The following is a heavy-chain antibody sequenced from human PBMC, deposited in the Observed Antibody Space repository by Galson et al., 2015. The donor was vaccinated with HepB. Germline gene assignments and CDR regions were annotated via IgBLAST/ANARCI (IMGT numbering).Heavy chain of an antibody. CDR3: AQDLTYYYGSGSYFVGMDV. V-gene: IGHV3-9*01. D-gene: IGHD3-10*01. J-gene: IGHJ6*02. CDR1: GFTFEDYA. Sequence: SLRLSCAASGFTFEDYAVHWVRQVPGKGLEWVSGISWNSDFTGYADSVRGRFTISRDNARYSLYLQMNSLRTEDTALYYCAQDLTYYYGSGSYFVGMDVWGQGTTVTVSS. CDR2: ISWNSDFT.